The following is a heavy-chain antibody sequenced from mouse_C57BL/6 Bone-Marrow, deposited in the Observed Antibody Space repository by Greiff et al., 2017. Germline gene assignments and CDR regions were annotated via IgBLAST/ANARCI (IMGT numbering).Heavy chain of an antibody. CDR3: TRGNYDSYAMDY. CDR2: IDPETGGT. J-gene: IGHJ4*01. Sequence: QVQLQQSGAELARPGASVTLSCKASGYTFTDYEMHWVKQTPVHGLEWIGAIDPETGGTAYNQKFKGKAILTADKSSSTAYMELRSLTSEDSAVYYCTRGNYDSYAMDYWGQGTSVTVSS. CDR1: GYTFTDYE. D-gene: IGHD2-1*01. V-gene: IGHV1-15*01.